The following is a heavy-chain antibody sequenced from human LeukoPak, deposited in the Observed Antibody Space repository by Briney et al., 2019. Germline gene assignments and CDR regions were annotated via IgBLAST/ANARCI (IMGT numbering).Heavy chain of an antibody. CDR1: GFTFSSYW. CDR3: TRVFYTAMYGYCDA. D-gene: IGHD5-18*01. J-gene: IGHJ5*02. Sequence: GGSLRLSCAASGFTFSSYWMHWVRQAPGKGLVWVSRINSDGSSTSYADSVKGRFTISGDNAKNTLYLQMNSLRAEDTAVYYCTRVFYTAMYGYCDAWGQGTLVTVSS. V-gene: IGHV3-74*01. CDR2: INSDGSST.